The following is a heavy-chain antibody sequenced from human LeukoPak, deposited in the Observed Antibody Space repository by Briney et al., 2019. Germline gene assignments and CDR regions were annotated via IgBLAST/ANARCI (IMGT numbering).Heavy chain of an antibody. V-gene: IGHV1-69*05. Sequence: SVTVSCKASGGTFSSYAISWVRQAPGQGLEWMGGIIPIFGTANYAQKFQGRVTITTDESTSTAYMELSSLRSEDTAVYYCARGVDFWSGYSYWGQGTLVTVSS. CDR2: IIPIFGTA. CDR1: GGTFSSYA. J-gene: IGHJ4*02. CDR3: ARGVDFWSGYSY. D-gene: IGHD3-3*01.